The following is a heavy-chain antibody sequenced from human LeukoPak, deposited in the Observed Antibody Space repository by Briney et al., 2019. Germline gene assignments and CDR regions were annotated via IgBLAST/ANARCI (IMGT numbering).Heavy chain of an antibody. D-gene: IGHD2-21*02. Sequence: PGRSLRLSCAASGFTFSSYGMHWVRQAPGKGLEWISRISPDGNSRGYADSVKGRFIISRDSATNTLSLQMNSLTADDTAVYYCARDGGLLPDNRGKGTLVTVSS. J-gene: IGHJ4*02. CDR1: GFTFSSYG. CDR2: ISPDGNSR. CDR3: ARDGGLLPDN. V-gene: IGHV3-74*01.